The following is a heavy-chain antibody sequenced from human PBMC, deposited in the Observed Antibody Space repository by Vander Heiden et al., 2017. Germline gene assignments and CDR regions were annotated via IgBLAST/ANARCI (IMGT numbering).Heavy chain of an antibody. Sequence: QVTLKESGPALVKLTQTLTLTCTLSGFSVSTTEMRVSWIRQPPGKALEWLARIDWDDDKFYRTSLKTRLTIAKDTSKNQVVLTMTNLDPADTATYYCSGLGPHMYFQHWGQGTLVTVSS. CDR1: GFSVSTTEMR. J-gene: IGHJ1*01. D-gene: IGHD7-27*01. CDR3: SGLGPHMYFQH. V-gene: IGHV2-70*04. CDR2: IDWDDDK.